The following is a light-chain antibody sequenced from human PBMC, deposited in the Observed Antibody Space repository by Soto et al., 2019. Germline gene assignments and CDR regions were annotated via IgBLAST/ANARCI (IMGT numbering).Light chain of an antibody. CDR2: DAS. V-gene: IGKV1-39*01. CDR3: QQSYSTPPGT. J-gene: IGKJ2*01. Sequence: DIQMTQSPSSLSASVGDRVTITCRASQSISNYLNWYQQKPGKAPNLLIYDASSLQSGVPSRFSGSGSGTDFALTISSLQPEDFATYYCQQSYSTPPGTFGRGTKLEIK. CDR1: QSISNY.